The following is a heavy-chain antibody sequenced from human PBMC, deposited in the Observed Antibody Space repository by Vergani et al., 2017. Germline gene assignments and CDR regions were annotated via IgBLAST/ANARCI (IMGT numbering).Heavy chain of an antibody. CDR1: GGTFSSYG. J-gene: IGHJ3*02. Sequence: QVQLVQSGADMKKPGSSVKVSCKASGGTFSSYGINWVRQAPGQGLEWRGGIIPIFGKANYAQKFQGRVTITADESTSTAYMEVSSLRSEDTAVYYCARDEIAAAGTAGAFDIWGQGTMVTVSS. CDR3: ARDEIAAAGTAGAFDI. V-gene: IGHV1-69*01. D-gene: IGHD6-13*01. CDR2: IIPIFGKA.